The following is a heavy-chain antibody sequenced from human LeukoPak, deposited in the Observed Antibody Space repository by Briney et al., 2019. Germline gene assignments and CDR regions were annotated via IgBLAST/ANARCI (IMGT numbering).Heavy chain of an antibody. D-gene: IGHD5-18*01. CDR3: AARMYSYGYTDFDY. V-gene: IGHV1-58*01. CDR2: IVVGSGNA. Sequence: SVKVSCKASGFTFTSSAVQWVRQARGQRLEWIGWIVVGSGNANYAQKFQERVTITRDMSTSTAYMELSSLRSEDTAVYYCAARMYSYGYTDFDYWGQGTLVTVSS. J-gene: IGHJ4*02. CDR1: GFTFTSSA.